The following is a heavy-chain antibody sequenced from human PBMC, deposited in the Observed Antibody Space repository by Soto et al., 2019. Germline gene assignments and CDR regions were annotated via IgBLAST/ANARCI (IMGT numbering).Heavy chain of an antibody. Sequence: PGGSLRLSCAASGFTFSSYAMHWVRQAPGKGLEWVAVISYDGSNKYYADSVKGRFTISRDNSKNTLYLQMNSLRAEDTAVYYCARDNWNDPTAFDIWGQGTMVTVSS. CDR3: ARDNWNDPTAFDI. CDR1: GFTFSSYA. D-gene: IGHD1-20*01. V-gene: IGHV3-30-3*01. J-gene: IGHJ3*02. CDR2: ISYDGSNK.